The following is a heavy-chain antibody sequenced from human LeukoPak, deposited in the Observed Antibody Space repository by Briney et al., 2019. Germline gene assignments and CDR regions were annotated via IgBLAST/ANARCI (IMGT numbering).Heavy chain of an antibody. CDR1: GFTFRSYA. Sequence: GGSLRLSCAASGFTFRSYAMNWVRQAPGKGLGWVSGLSDSGYGTYYADSVKGRFTISRDNSKNTLYLQMNSLRAEDTAVYYCAKDTRGLKPYYFDHWGQGIMVTVSS. CDR3: AKDTRGLKPYYFDH. CDR2: LSDSGYGT. D-gene: IGHD3-10*01. J-gene: IGHJ4*02. V-gene: IGHV3-23*01.